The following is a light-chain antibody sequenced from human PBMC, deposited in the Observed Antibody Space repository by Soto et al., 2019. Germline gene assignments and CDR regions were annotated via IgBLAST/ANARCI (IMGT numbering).Light chain of an antibody. J-gene: IGKJ4*01. CDR1: QTVGSSF. CDR2: GAS. CDR3: QQYGSSTGLT. V-gene: IGKV3-20*01. Sequence: EIVLTQSPGTLSLSPGERATLSCRASQTVGSSFLAWFQHKPGQAPRLLIYGASTRATGIPDRFSGSGSGTDFTLTISRLEPEDFAVYYCQQYGSSTGLTFGGGTKVDI.